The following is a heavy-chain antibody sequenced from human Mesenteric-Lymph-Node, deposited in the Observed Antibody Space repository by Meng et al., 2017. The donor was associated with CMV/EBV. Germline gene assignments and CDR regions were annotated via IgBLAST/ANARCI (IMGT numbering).Heavy chain of an antibody. J-gene: IGHJ6*02. CDR1: GGTFSSYA. CDR3: ARVLYYDSSGKYGMDV. CDR2: IIPIFGTA. Sequence: GGSLRLSCKASGGTFSSYAISWVRQAPGQGLEWMGGIIPIFGTANYAQKFQGRVTITTDESTSTAYMELSSLRSEDTAVYYCARVLYYDSSGKYGMDVWGQGTTVTVSS. D-gene: IGHD3-22*01. V-gene: IGHV1-69*05.